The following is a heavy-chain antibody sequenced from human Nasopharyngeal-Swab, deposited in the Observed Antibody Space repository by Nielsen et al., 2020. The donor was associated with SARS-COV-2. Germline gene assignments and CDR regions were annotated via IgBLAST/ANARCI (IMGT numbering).Heavy chain of an antibody. Sequence: SGPTLVKPTQTLTLTCTFSGFSLSTSGVGVGWIRQPPGKALEWLALTYWDDDKRYSPSLKSRLTITKDTSKNQVVLTMTNMDPVDTATYYCAHRGRLNVAFDIWGQGTMVTVSS. D-gene: IGHD3-10*01. CDR1: GFSLSTSGVG. V-gene: IGHV2-5*02. CDR3: AHRGRLNVAFDI. CDR2: TYWDDDK. J-gene: IGHJ3*02.